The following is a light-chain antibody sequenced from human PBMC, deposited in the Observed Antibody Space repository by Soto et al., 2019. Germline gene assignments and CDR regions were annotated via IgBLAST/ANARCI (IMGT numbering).Light chain of an antibody. CDR2: TVS. CDR1: QGIRSE. Sequence: AIQMTHSPSSRSASVVDRVTITCRASQGIRSELGWYQQKPGKAPNLLIYTVSTLQSGVPSRFSGSGSGTDFTLTISSLEPEDFTVHYCHHYETFGQGTKVDIK. CDR3: HHYET. V-gene: IGKV1-6*01. J-gene: IGKJ1*01.